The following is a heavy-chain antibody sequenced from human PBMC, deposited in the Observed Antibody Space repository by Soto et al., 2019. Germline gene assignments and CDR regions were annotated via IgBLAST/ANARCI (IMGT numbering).Heavy chain of an antibody. J-gene: IGHJ4*02. D-gene: IGHD6-13*01. V-gene: IGHV1-18*01. Sequence: QVQLVQSGAEVTKPGASRKVACKTSGYTVTNFGISWVRQAPGQGLEWMGGISAYNGNKDYAPKFQGRVTMTTETSTRTAYMDLRSLSSDHTAVYFCASFCSSCPFEYWCQGTLVTVSS. CDR2: ISAYNGNK. CDR1: GYTVTNFG. CDR3: ASFCSSCPFEY.